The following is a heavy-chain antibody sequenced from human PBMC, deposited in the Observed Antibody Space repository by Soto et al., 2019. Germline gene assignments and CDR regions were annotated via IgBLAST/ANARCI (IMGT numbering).Heavy chain of an antibody. CDR2: IYPGDSDT. CDR3: ARNGPYYDFWSGYYRPERYYYYGMDV. V-gene: IGHV5-51*01. CDR1: GYSFTSYW. D-gene: IGHD3-3*01. Sequence: GESLKISCXGSGYSFTSYWIGWVRQMPGKGLEWMGIIYPGDSDTRYSPSFQGQVTISADKSISTAYLQWSSLKASDTAMYYCARNGPYYDFWSGYYRPERYYYYGMDVWGQGTTVTVSS. J-gene: IGHJ6*02.